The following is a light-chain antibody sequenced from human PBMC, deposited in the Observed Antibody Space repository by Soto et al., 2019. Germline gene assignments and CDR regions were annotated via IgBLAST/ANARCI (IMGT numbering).Light chain of an antibody. CDR3: QHYNNWPFS. CDR1: QGVTTN. CDR2: DVS. Sequence: EIVMTQSPVTLSVSPGERATLSCSAGQGVTTNFASYQQKSGQSPRLLIYDVSIRATGVPARFSGTGSETDFTLTLSGLQSEDSAVYFCQHYNNWPFSFGQGTRLEIK. V-gene: IGKV3-15*01. J-gene: IGKJ5*01.